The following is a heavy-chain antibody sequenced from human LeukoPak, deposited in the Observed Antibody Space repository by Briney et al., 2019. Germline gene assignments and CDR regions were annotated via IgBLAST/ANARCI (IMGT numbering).Heavy chain of an antibody. V-gene: IGHV4-4*02. CDR3: ARANDYGDPLPRYMDV. J-gene: IGHJ6*03. Sequence: SGTLSLTCAVSGGSISSRNWWSWVRQPPGKGLEWIGEIYLSGSTNYNPSLKSRVTISVDKSKNQFSLKLTSVTAADTAVYYCARANDYGDPLPRYMDVWGKGTTVTVSS. CDR1: GGSISSRNW. CDR2: IYLSGST. D-gene: IGHD4-17*01.